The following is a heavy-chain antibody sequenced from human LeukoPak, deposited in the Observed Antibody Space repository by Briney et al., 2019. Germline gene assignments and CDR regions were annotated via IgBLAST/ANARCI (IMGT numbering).Heavy chain of an antibody. D-gene: IGHD3-22*01. V-gene: IGHV3-48*01. CDR1: GFTFSSYS. CDR2: ISSSSSTI. CDR3: ARDQKSPYYYDSRSYYYYMDV. Sequence: GGSLRLSCAASGFTFSSYSMNWVRQAPGKGLEWVSYISSSSSTIYYADSVKGRFTISRDNAKNSLYLQMNSLRAEDTAVYYCARDQKSPYYYDSRSYYYYMDVWGKGTTVTVSS. J-gene: IGHJ6*03.